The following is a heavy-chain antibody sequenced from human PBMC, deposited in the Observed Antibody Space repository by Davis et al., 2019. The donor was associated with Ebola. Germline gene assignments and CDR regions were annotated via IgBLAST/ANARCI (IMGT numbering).Heavy chain of an antibody. D-gene: IGHD2-15*01. Sequence: GESLKISCQGSGYMFAKYWIGWVRQVSGKGLEWMGIVYPGDSDITYSPSFQGQVTISVDKSLSTTFLQWSTLKASDTAIHYCARMPRGYLDEGYALDVWGQGTTVTVSS. CDR1: GYMFAKYW. CDR2: VYPGDSDI. J-gene: IGHJ6*02. CDR3: ARMPRGYLDEGYALDV. V-gene: IGHV5-51*01.